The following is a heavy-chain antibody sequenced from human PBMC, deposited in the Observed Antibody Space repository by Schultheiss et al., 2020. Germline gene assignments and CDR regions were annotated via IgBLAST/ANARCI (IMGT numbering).Heavy chain of an antibody. V-gene: IGHV4-59*01. D-gene: IGHD4-17*01. CDR3: ASGDQVEAAFDI. J-gene: IGHJ3*02. CDR1: GDSISSYY. Sequence: LSLPCTVSGDSISSYYWGWIRQPPGKGLEWIGYIYYSGSTNYNPSLKSRVTISVDTSKNQFSLKLSSVTAADTAVYYCASGDQVEAAFDIWGQGTMVTVSS. CDR2: IYYSGST.